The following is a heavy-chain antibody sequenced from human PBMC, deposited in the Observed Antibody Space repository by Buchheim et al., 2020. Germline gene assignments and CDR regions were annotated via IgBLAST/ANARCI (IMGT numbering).Heavy chain of an antibody. CDR3: ARDDSSGYYYYYYGMDV. Sequence: QVQLVESGGGVVQPGRSLRLSCAASGFTFSSYGMHWVRQAPGKGLEWAAVIWYDGSNKYYADSVKGRFTISRDNSKNTLYLQINSLRAEDTAVYYCARDDSSGYYYYYYGMDVWGQGTT. V-gene: IGHV3-33*01. CDR2: IWYDGSNK. J-gene: IGHJ6*02. CDR1: GFTFSSYG. D-gene: IGHD3-22*01.